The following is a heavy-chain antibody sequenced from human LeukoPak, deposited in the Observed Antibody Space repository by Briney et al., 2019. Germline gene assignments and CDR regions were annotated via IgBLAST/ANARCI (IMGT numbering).Heavy chain of an antibody. CDR3: ASEYQLLVPTNWFDP. V-gene: IGHV1-46*01. J-gene: IGHJ5*02. D-gene: IGHD2-2*01. Sequence: ASVKVSCKASGSTFTTYYMHWVRQAPGQGLEWIGIINPSDGNRKYAQKFQGRVTVTTDTSTSTVYMDLSSLTSEDTAVYYCASEYQLLVPTNWFDPWGQGTLVTVSS. CDR2: INPSDGNR. CDR1: GSTFTTYY.